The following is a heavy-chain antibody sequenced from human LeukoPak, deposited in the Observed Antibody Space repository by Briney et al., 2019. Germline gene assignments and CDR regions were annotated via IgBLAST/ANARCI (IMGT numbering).Heavy chain of an antibody. V-gene: IGHV3-23*01. CDR1: GFTFSNYA. CDR3: AKGPSSGYSTSFFDF. D-gene: IGHD6-13*01. CDR2: IVSTGVSS. J-gene: IGHJ4*02. Sequence: GGSLRLSCVASGFTFSNYAMSWVRQAPGKGLEWVSSIVSTGVSSFYADSVRGRFTISRDNSQNTLRLQMNSLRAEDTAVYYCAKGPSSGYSTSFFDFWGQGTLVTVSS.